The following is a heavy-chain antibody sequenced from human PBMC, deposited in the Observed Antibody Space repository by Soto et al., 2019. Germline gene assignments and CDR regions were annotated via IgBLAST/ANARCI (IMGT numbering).Heavy chain of an antibody. J-gene: IGHJ6*02. CDR1: GGTFSSYP. Sequence: QVQLVQSGAEVKKPGSSVKVSCKASGGTFSSYPISWVRQAPGQGLEWMGRIIPILGIANYAQKFQGRVTVXAXXSTGTAYMELSSLRSEDTAVDYCADLVVADTGLGVWGQGTTVTVSS. CDR2: IIPILGIA. V-gene: IGHV1-69*02. CDR3: ADLVVADTGLGV. D-gene: IGHD2-15*01.